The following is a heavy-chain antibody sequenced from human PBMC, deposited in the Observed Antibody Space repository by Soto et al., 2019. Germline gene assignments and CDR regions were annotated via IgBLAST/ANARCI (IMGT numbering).Heavy chain of an antibody. CDR1: GFTFSSYA. CDR3: ATPYQPLDY. J-gene: IGHJ4*02. Sequence: EVQLLESGGGLVQPGGSLRLSGEASGFTFSSYAMSGVRQAPGKGLEWVSAISGSGGSTYYADSVKGRFTISRDNSKNTLYLQMNSLRAEDTAVYYCATPYQPLDYWGQGTLVTVSS. V-gene: IGHV3-23*01. CDR2: ISGSGGST. D-gene: IGHD2-2*01.